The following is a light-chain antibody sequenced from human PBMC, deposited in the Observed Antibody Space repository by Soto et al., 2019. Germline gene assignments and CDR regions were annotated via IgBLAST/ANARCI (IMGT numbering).Light chain of an antibody. CDR3: AAWDDRLDVYV. J-gene: IGLJ1*01. V-gene: IGLV1-44*01. CDR2: STS. Sequence: QCVLSQPAAASGTPGKIVAISGSGSSSNIGSNTVNWYKQLPGTAPKLLIYSTSQRSSGFPGRFSGYKSGASASLSISGLQSEDEADYYCAAWDDRLDVYVFGTGTNVTVL. CDR1: SSNIGSNT.